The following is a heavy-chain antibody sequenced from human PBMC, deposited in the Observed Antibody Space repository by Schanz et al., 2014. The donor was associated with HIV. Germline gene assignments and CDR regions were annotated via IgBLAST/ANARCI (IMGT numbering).Heavy chain of an antibody. CDR2: ISGGSGDK. Sequence: EVQVVDSGGGLVKPGGSLRLSCVVSGFTFDSYTMNWVRQAPGKGLEWVSSISGGSGDKLYADSIKGRFTISRDNDNDSLYLQMNSLRVEDTALYYCVKDSGTLVSGARWFDPWGQGTQVTVSS. CDR1: GFTFDSYT. V-gene: IGHV3-21*04. J-gene: IGHJ5*02. D-gene: IGHD6-19*01. CDR3: VKDSGTLVSGARWFDP.